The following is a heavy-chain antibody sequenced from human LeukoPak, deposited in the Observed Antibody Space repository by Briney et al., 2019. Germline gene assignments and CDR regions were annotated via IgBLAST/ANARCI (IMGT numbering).Heavy chain of an antibody. D-gene: IGHD3-9*01. Sequence: SQTLSLTCSVSGGSISSGGYYWSWIRQHPGKGLEWIGYIHYSGRTYYNPSLKSRVMVSVDTYKNQFSLRLSSVTAADTAVYYCARELRYSTNYSYYYGMDVWGKGTTVTVSS. CDR1: GGSISSGGYY. V-gene: IGHV4-31*03. CDR3: ARELRYSTNYSYYYGMDV. J-gene: IGHJ6*04. CDR2: IHYSGRT.